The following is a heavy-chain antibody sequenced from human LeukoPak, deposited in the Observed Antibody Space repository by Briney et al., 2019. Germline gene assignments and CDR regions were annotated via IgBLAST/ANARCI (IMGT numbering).Heavy chain of an antibody. CDR2: IIPIFGTA. CDR3: ARGHYDFWSGYYLKGYDV. D-gene: IGHD3-3*01. Sequence: SVKVSCKASGGTFSSYAISWVRQAPGQGLEWMGGIIPIFGTANYAQKFQGRVTITTDESTSTAYMELSSLGSEDTAVYYCARGHYDFWSGYYLKGYDVWGKGTTVTVSS. J-gene: IGHJ6*03. CDR1: GGTFSSYA. V-gene: IGHV1-69*05.